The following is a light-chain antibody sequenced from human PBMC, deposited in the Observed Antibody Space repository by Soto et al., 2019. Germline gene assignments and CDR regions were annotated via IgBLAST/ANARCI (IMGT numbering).Light chain of an antibody. J-gene: IGLJ2*01. V-gene: IGLV2-8*01. CDR1: SSDVGGYNY. CDR3: SSYAGSNNLV. CDR2: EVS. Sequence: QTVVTQPPSASGSPGQSVTISCTGTSSDVGGYNYVSWYQQHPGKAPNLMIYEVSKRPSGVPDRFSGSKSGNTASLTVSGLQAEDEADYYCSSYAGSNNLVFGGGTKVTVL.